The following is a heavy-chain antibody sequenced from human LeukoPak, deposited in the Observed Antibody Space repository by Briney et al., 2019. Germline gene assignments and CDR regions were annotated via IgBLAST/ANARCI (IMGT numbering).Heavy chain of an antibody. CDR2: IGGRDGST. V-gene: IGHV3-23*01. D-gene: IGHD3-10*01. CDR1: EFTFRSHT. CDR3: AKGHYYGSGSLDY. J-gene: IGHJ4*02. Sequence: GGSLRLTCEASEFTFRSHTMNWVRQAPGKGLEWVSAIGGRDGSTYYADSVKGRFTISRDNSKNTLYVQMNSLRAEDTAVYYCAKGHYYGSGSLDYWGQGTLVTVSS.